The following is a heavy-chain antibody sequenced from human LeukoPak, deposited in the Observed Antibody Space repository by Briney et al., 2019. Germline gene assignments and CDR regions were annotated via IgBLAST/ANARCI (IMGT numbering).Heavy chain of an antibody. Sequence: ASVKVSCKASGYTFTSYGISWVRQAPGQGLEWMGWISAYNGNTNYAQKLQGRVTMTTDTSTSTAYMELRSLRSDDTAVYYCTLGYCSSTSCSDDGFWGQGTLVTVSS. CDR3: TLGYCSSTSCSDDGF. V-gene: IGHV1-18*01. J-gene: IGHJ4*02. D-gene: IGHD2-2*01. CDR1: GYTFTSYG. CDR2: ISAYNGNT.